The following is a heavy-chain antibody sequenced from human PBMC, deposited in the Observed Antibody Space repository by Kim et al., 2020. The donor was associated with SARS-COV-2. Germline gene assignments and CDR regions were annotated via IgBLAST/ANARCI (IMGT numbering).Heavy chain of an antibody. J-gene: IGHJ6*03. CDR3: ARLGCSSTSCLTTYYYYYMDV. V-gene: IGHV5-51*01. CDR2: IYPGDSDT. CDR1: GYSFTSYW. D-gene: IGHD2-2*01. Sequence: GESLKISCKGSGYSFTSYWIGWVRQMPGKGLEWMGIIYPGDSDTRYSPSFQGQVTISADKSISTAYLQWSSLKASDTAMYYCARLGCSSTSCLTTYYYYYMDVWGKRDHGHRLL.